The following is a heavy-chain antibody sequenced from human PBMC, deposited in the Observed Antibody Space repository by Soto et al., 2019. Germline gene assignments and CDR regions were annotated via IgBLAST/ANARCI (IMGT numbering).Heavy chain of an antibody. CDR3: AKDLRRWCFDY. V-gene: IGHV3-23*01. Sequence: EVQLLESGGGLVQPGGSLRLSGTASGFTFSSNAMSWVRQAPGKGLEWVSAISGSGGSTYYADSVKGRFTISRDTSKNTLYLQMNSLRAEDTAVYYCAKDLRRWCFDYWGQGTLVTVSS. CDR2: ISGSGGST. D-gene: IGHD2-21*01. J-gene: IGHJ4*02. CDR1: GFTFSSNA.